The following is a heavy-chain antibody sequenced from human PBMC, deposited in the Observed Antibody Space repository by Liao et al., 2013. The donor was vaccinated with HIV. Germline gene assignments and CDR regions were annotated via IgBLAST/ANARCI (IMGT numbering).Heavy chain of an antibody. J-gene: IGHJ4*02. CDR2: MYHNGSS. CDR1: GGSISSGGHS. Sequence: QLQLQESGSGLVKPSQTLSLTCAVSGGSISSGGHSWSWIRQPPGKGLEWIGYMYHNGSSYHRPSLRSRVTISVDTSKKQFSLKLTSVTAADTAVYYCARGVTGDRAVEGIFDYWGLGTLVTVSS. CDR3: ARGVTGDRAVEGIFDY. V-gene: IGHV4-30-2*01. D-gene: IGHD7-27*01.